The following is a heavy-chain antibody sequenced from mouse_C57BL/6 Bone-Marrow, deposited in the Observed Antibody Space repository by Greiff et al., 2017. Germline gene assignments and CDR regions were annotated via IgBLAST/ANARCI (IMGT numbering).Heavy chain of an antibody. CDR1: GFTFSSYA. Sequence: EVMLVESGEGLVKPGGSLKLSCAASGFTFSSYAMSWVRQTPEKRLEWVAYISSGGDYIYYADTVKGRFTISRDNARNTLYLQMSSLKSEDTAMYYCTRESLLWLRRDWYFDVWGTGTTVTVSS. CDR2: ISSGGDYI. J-gene: IGHJ1*03. D-gene: IGHD2-2*01. CDR3: TRESLLWLRRDWYFDV. V-gene: IGHV5-9-1*02.